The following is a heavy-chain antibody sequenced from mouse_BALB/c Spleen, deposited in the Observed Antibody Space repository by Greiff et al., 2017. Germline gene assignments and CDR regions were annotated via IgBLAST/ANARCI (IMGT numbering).Heavy chain of an antibody. V-gene: IGHV5-6-4*01. CDR3: TIYYRYDVGYFDY. Sequence: EVKLVESGGGLVKPGGSLKLSCAASGFTFSSYTMSWVRQTPEKRLEWVATISSGGSYTYYPDSVKGRFTISRDNAKNTLYLQMSSQKSEDTAMYYCTIYYRYDVGYFDYWGQGTTLTVSS. CDR2: ISSGGSYT. J-gene: IGHJ2*01. D-gene: IGHD2-14*01. CDR1: GFTFSSYT.